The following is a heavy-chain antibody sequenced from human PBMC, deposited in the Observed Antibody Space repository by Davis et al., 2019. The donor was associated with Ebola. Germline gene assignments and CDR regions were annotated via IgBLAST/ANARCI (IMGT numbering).Heavy chain of an antibody. CDR1: GFTFGTYW. D-gene: IGHD6-6*01. J-gene: IGHJ4*02. Sequence: GESLKISCAASGFTFGTYWMSWVRQAPGKGLEFVANIKEDGSVKNYVDSVKGRFTISRDNAKKSLFLQMNSLRAEDTAVYYCARDPASSSFDYWGQGALVTVSS. CDR2: IKEDGSVK. V-gene: IGHV3-7*03. CDR3: ARDPASSSFDY.